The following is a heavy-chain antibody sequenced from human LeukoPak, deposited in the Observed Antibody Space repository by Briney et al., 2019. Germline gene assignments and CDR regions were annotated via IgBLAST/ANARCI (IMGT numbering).Heavy chain of an antibody. CDR3: ARDRPGYCSSTSCASPWWYYYYGMDV. V-gene: IGHV1-18*01. CDR1: GYTFTSYG. D-gene: IGHD2-2*01. Sequence: EASVKVSCKASGYTFTSYGISWVRQAPGQGLEWMGWISAYNGNTNYAQKLQGRVTMTTDTSTSTAYMELRSLRSDDTAVYYCARDRPGYCSSTSCASPWWYYYYGMDVWGQGTTVTVSS. J-gene: IGHJ6*02. CDR2: ISAYNGNT.